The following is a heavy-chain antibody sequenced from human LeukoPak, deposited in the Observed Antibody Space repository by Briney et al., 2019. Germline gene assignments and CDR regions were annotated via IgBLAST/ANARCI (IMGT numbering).Heavy chain of an antibody. V-gene: IGHV3-7*05. CDR2: TNQDGSEK. Sequence: PGGSLRLFCVASGFTFSSYWMAWVRQAPGKGLEWVANTNQDGSEKNYVDSVKGRLTISRDNAKNSLCLQMNSLRAEDTAVYYCARDRGYSTFDMWGQGTMVTVSS. CDR3: ARDRGYSTFDM. J-gene: IGHJ3*02. CDR1: GFTFSSYW. D-gene: IGHD5-18*01.